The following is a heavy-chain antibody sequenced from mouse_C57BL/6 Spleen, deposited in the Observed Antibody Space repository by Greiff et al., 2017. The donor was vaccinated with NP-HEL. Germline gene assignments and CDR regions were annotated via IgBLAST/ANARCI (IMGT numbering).Heavy chain of an antibody. CDR1: GYTFTSYW. J-gene: IGHJ4*01. CDR3: ARSSYGNYVGYAMDY. Sequence: QVQLQQPGAELVKPGASVKMSCKASGYTFTSYWITWVKQRPGQGLEWIGDIYPGSGSTNYNEKFKSKATLTVDTSSSTAYMQLSSLTSEDAAVYYGARSSYGNYVGYAMDYWGQGTSVTVSS. CDR2: IYPGSGST. V-gene: IGHV1-55*01. D-gene: IGHD2-10*01.